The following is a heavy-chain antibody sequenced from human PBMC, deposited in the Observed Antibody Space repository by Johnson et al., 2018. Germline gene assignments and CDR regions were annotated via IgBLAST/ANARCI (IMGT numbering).Heavy chain of an antibody. CDR2: IWYDGSNK. Sequence: QVQLVESGGGVVQPGRSLRLSCAASGFTFSSYGMHWVRQAPGKGLEWVAVIWYDGSNKYYADSVKGRFTISRHNSKNTLYLQMNSLRAEDTAVYYCATDRSAAAGYYYYYGMDVWGQGTTVTVSS. CDR3: ATDRSAAAGYYYYYGMDV. J-gene: IGHJ6*02. CDR1: GFTFSSYG. V-gene: IGHV3-33*01. D-gene: IGHD6-13*01.